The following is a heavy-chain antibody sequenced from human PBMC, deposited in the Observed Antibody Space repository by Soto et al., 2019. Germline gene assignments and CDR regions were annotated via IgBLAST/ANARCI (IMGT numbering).Heavy chain of an antibody. V-gene: IGHV3-30*18. CDR3: AKDRNYARIDY. D-gene: IGHD3-22*01. Sequence: QVQLVESGGGVVQPGRSLRLSCAASGFTFSSYGMHWVRQAPGKGLEWVAVISYDGSNKYYADSVKGRFTISRDNSKNTLYLQMNSLRAEDTAVYYCAKDRNYARIDYWGQGTLVTVSS. J-gene: IGHJ4*02. CDR1: GFTFSSYG. CDR2: ISYDGSNK.